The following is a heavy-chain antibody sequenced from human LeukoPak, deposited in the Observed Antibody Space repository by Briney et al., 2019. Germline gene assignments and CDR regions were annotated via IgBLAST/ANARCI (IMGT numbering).Heavy chain of an antibody. CDR1: GFTFSSYS. V-gene: IGHV3-48*01. D-gene: IGHD2-2*01. J-gene: IGHJ4*02. Sequence: GGSLRLSCAASGFTFSSYSMNWVRQAPGKGLEWVSYISSSSSTIYYADSVKGRFTISRDNAKNSLYLQMNSLRAEDTAVYYCARGGTLYCSSTSCPTGDYWGQGTLVTVSS. CDR3: ARGGTLYCSSTSCPTGDY. CDR2: ISSSSSTI.